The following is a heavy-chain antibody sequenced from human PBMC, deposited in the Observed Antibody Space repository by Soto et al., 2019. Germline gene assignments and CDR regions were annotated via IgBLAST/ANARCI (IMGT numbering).Heavy chain of an antibody. CDR3: AICLRYNWNDVTY. V-gene: IGHV1-8*01. CDR2: MNPNSGNT. J-gene: IGHJ4*02. Sequence: QVQLVQSGAEVKKPGASVTVSCKASGYTFTSYDINWVRQDTGQGLAWRGWMNPNSGNTCYAQTFQGRVTLTRNTSISTAYMELSSLRSEDTAVYYWAICLRYNWNDVTYWGQGTLVTVSS. CDR1: GYTFTSYD. D-gene: IGHD1-20*01.